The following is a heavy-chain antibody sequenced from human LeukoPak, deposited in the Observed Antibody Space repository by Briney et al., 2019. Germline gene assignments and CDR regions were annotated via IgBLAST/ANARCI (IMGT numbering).Heavy chain of an antibody. V-gene: IGHV3-21*01. CDR1: GFTFSSYS. Sequence: GGSLRLSCAASGFTFSSYSMNWVRQAPGKGLEWVSSISSSSSYIYYADSVKGRFTISRDNAKNSLYLQINSLRAEDTAVYYCARSVGATFYFDYWGQGTLVTVSS. D-gene: IGHD1-26*01. CDR2: ISSSSSYI. CDR3: ARSVGATFYFDY. J-gene: IGHJ4*02.